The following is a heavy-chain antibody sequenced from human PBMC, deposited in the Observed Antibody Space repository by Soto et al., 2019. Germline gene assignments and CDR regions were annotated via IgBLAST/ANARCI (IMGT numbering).Heavy chain of an antibody. Sequence: QVQLVQSGAEVKKPGASVKVSCKASGYTFTSYGISWVRQAPGHGLEWMGWISAYNGNTNYAQKLQGRVTMTTDTSRSAAYMQLRRLRSDDTAVYFCSRASGSTYWFDPGGQGTLVTVSS. CDR3: SRASGSTYWFDP. V-gene: IGHV1-18*01. CDR1: GYTFTSYG. CDR2: ISAYNGNT. D-gene: IGHD1-26*01. J-gene: IGHJ5*02.